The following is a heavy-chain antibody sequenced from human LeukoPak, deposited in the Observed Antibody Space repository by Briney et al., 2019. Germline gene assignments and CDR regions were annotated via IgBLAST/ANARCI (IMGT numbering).Heavy chain of an antibody. CDR1: GGSISSYY. CDR2: IYYSGST. CDR3: ARALKWEPFDI. V-gene: IGHV4-59*01. Sequence: SETLSLTCTVSGGSISSYYWSWIRQPPGKGLEWIGYIYYSGSTNYNPSLKGRVTISVDTSKNQFSLKLSSVTAADTAVYYCARALKWEPFDIWGQGTMVTVSS. D-gene: IGHD1-26*01. J-gene: IGHJ3*02.